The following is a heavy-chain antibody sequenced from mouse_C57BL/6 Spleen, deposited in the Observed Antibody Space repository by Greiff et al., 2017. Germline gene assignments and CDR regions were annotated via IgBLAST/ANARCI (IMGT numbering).Heavy chain of an antibody. CDR1: GYTFTDYY. CDR2: INPYNGGT. CDR3: ARKTTVVDWYCDV. D-gene: IGHD1-1*01. J-gene: IGHJ1*03. V-gene: IGHV1-19*01. Sequence: EVQLQQSGPVLVKPGASVKMSCKASGYTFTDYYMNWVKQSHGKSLEWIGVINPYNGGTSYNQKFKGKATLTVDKSSSTAYMELNSLTSEDSAVYYCARKTTVVDWYCDVWGTGTTVTVSS.